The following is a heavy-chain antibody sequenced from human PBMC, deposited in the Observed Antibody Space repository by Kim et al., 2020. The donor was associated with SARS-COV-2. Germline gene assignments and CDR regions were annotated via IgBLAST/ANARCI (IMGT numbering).Heavy chain of an antibody. V-gene: IGHV3-30*04. CDR2: ISYDGSNK. CDR1: GFTFSYA. J-gene: IGHJ6*02. D-gene: IGHD3-10*01. Sequence: GGSLRLSCAASGFTFSYAMHWVRQAPGRGLEWVAVISYDGSNKYYADSVKGRFTISRDNSKNTLYLQMNSLRAEDTALYYCARDYGSGSPTSDYGMDVWGQGTTVTVSS. CDR3: ARDYGSGSPTSDYGMDV.